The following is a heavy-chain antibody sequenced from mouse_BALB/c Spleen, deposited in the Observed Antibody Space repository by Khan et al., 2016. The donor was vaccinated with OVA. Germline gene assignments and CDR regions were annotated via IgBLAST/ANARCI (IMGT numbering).Heavy chain of an antibody. J-gene: IGHJ4*01. V-gene: IGHV2-6-4*01. Sequence: QVQLKESGPGLVAPSQSLSLTCTVSGFSLSRYNIHWVRQPPGKGLEWLGMIWGGGGTDYTSTLKSRLNIRKDNSKSQVLLKMNSLQTDDTAMYYCARAYYSDDGYYAMDYWGQGTSVTVSS. CDR2: IWGGGGT. CDR1: GFSLSRYN. D-gene: IGHD2-12*01. CDR3: ARAYYSDDGYYAMDY.